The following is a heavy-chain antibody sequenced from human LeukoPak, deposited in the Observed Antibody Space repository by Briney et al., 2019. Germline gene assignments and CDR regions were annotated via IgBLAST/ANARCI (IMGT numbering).Heavy chain of an antibody. J-gene: IGHJ3*02. D-gene: IGHD3-22*01. V-gene: IGHV3-30*18. Sequence: LRGGSLRLSCAASGFTFSSYGMHWVRQAPGKGLEWVAVISYDGSNKYYADSVKGRFTISRDNSKNTLYLQMNSLRAEDTAVYYCAKSMEYYYDRSAWDAFAIWGQGTMVTVSS. CDR1: GFTFSSYG. CDR3: AKSMEYYYDRSAWDAFAI. CDR2: ISYDGSNK.